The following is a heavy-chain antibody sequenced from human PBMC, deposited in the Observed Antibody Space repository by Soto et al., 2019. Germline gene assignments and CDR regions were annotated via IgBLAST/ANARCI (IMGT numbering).Heavy chain of an antibody. J-gene: IGHJ6*02. CDR1: GYSFTSYW. CDR2: IYPGDSDT. V-gene: IGHV5-51*01. CDR3: ARTAAAGKYYYGIDV. D-gene: IGHD6-13*01. Sequence: GESLKISCKGSGYSFTSYWIGWVRQMPGKGLEWMGIIYPGDSDTRYSPSFQGQVTISADKSISTAYLQWSSLKASDTAMYYCARTAAAGKYYYGIDVWGQGTTVTVSS.